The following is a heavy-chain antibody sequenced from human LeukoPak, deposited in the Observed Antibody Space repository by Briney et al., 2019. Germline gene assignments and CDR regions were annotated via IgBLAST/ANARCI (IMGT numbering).Heavy chain of an antibody. J-gene: IGHJ5*02. CDR3: ARGSNYALWYNWFDP. V-gene: IGHV1-8*03. D-gene: IGHD4-11*01. CDR1: GYTFTSYD. CDR2: MNPNSGNT. Sequence: GASVKVSCKASGYTFTSYDINWVRQATGQGVEWMGWMNPNSGNTGYAQKFQGSVTITRNTSISTAYMELSSLRSEDTAVYYCARGSNYALWYNWFDPWGQGTLVTVSS.